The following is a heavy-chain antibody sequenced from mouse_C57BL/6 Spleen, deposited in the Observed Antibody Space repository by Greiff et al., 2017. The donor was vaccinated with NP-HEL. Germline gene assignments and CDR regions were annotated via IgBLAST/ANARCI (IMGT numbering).Heavy chain of an antibody. CDR1: GFTFSDYG. CDR2: ISSGSSTI. D-gene: IGHD2-3*01. CDR3: ARPDGYYLYAMDY. Sequence: DVKLVESGGGLVKPGGSLKLSCAASGFTFSDYGMHWVRQAPEKGLEWVAYISSGSSTIYYADTVKGRFTISRDNAKNTLFLQMTSLRSEDTAMYYCARPDGYYLYAMDYWGQGTSVTVSS. V-gene: IGHV5-17*01. J-gene: IGHJ4*01.